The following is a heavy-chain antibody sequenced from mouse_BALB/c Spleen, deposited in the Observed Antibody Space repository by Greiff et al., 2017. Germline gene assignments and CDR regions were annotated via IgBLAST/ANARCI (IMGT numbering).Heavy chain of an antibody. CDR1: GYTLPSYG. CDR3: ARFAHDGYYAMDY. D-gene: IGHD2-3*01. V-gene: IGHV1-69*02. Sequence: QVQLQQPGAELVKPGASVKRSCKASGYTLPSYGMHGVKQSPGQGLEWIGEIDPSDSFTNYNQKFKGKATLTVDKSSSTAYMQLSSLTSEDSAVYYCARFAHDGYYAMDYWGQGTSVTVSS. J-gene: IGHJ4*01. CDR2: IDPSDSFT.